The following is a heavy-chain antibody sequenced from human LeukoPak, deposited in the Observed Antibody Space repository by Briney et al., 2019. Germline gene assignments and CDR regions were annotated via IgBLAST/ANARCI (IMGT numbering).Heavy chain of an antibody. J-gene: IGHJ6*03. CDR3: ARDFHCSSTSCLSYYYYMDV. V-gene: IGHV1-2*02. Sequence: ASVKVSCKASGYTFTGYYMHWVRQAPAQGLEWMGWINPNSGGTNYAQKFQGRVTMTRDTSISTAYMELSRLRSDDTAVYYCARDFHCSSTSCLSYYYYMDVWGKGTTVTVSS. CDR1: GYTFTGYY. CDR2: INPNSGGT. D-gene: IGHD2-2*01.